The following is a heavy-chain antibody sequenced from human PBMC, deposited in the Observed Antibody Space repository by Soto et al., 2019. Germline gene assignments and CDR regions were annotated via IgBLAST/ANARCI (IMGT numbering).Heavy chain of an antibody. CDR3: AREMAEYCSSTSCYYYYYGMDV. D-gene: IGHD2-2*01. CDR1: GFTFSSYE. V-gene: IGHV3-48*03. CDR2: ISSSGSTI. Sequence: PGGSLRLSCAASGFTFSSYEMNWVRQAPGKGLEWVSYISSSGSTIYYADSVKGRFTISRDNAKNSLYLQMNSLRAEDTAVYYCAREMAEYCSSTSCYYYYYGMDVWGQGTTVTV. J-gene: IGHJ6*02.